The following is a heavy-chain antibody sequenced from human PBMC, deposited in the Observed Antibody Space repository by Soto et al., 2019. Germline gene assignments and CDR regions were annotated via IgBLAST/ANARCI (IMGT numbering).Heavy chain of an antibody. Sequence: GGSLRLSCAASGFTFSSYGMHWVRQAPGKGLEWVAVIWYDGSNKYYADSVKGRFTISRDNSKNTLYLQMNSLRAEDTAVYYCARDSLSLDYVWGSYRYTGLFDYWGQGTLVTVSS. CDR1: GFTFSSYG. D-gene: IGHD3-16*02. V-gene: IGHV3-33*01. CDR3: ARDSLSLDYVWGSYRYTGLFDY. CDR2: IWYDGSNK. J-gene: IGHJ4*02.